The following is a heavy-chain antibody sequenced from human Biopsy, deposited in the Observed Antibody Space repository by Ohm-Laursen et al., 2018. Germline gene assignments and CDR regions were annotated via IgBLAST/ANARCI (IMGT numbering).Heavy chain of an antibody. CDR3: TRGGYYYDSLAYYYWFDP. V-gene: IGHV1-2*02. D-gene: IGHD3-22*01. CDR2: INARTGDT. CDR1: GYAFTGYH. Sequence: ASVKVSCKASGYAFTGYHVHWVRQAPGQGLEWMGWINARTGDTNYAQKFQGRVTMTRDTSISTAYVDLSSLRSDDTAVYYCTRGGYYYDSLAYYYWFDPWGQGTLVTVSS. J-gene: IGHJ5*02.